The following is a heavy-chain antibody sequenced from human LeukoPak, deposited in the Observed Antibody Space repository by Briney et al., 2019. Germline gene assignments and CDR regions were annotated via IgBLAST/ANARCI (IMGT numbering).Heavy chain of an antibody. CDR3: ARDLGIAVVGEAFDI. Sequence: KVSCKASGGTFSSYAISWVRQAPGQGLGWMGRIIPIFGTANYAQKFQGRVTITTHESTSTAYMELSSLRSEDTAVYYCARDLGIAVVGEAFDIWGQGTMVTVSS. CDR1: GGTFSSYA. CDR2: IIPIFGTA. D-gene: IGHD6-19*01. J-gene: IGHJ3*02. V-gene: IGHV1-69*05.